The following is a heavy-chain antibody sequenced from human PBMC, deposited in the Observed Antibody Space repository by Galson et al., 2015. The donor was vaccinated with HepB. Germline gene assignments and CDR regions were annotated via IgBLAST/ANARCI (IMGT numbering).Heavy chain of an antibody. CDR3: ARACTAYCGGDLMGYYYYGMDV. V-gene: IGHV1-69*04. CDR2: IIPILGIA. Sequence: SVKVSCKASGGTFSSYAISWVRQARGQGLEWMGRIIPILGIANYAQKFQGRVTITADKSTSTAYMELSSLRAEDTAVYYCARACTAYCGGDLMGYYYYGMDVWGQGTTVTVSS. D-gene: IGHD2-21*02. CDR1: GGTFSSYA. J-gene: IGHJ6*02.